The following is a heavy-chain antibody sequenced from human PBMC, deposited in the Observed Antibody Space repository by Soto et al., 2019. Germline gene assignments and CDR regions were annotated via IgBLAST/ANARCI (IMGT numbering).Heavy chain of an antibody. CDR2: IYNSGS. Sequence: SETLSPTCAFSGDSISGHFWSWIRQPPGKGLEWIAYIYNSGSSYNPSLKSRVTISVDTSKNQLSLKLSSVIAADSAVYYCAINADVWGQGTTVT. CDR1: GDSISGHF. J-gene: IGHJ6*02. CDR3: AINADV. V-gene: IGHV4-59*08.